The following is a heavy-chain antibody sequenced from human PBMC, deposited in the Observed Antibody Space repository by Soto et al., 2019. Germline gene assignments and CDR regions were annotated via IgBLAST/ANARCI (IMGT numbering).Heavy chain of an antibody. Sequence: QVQLVESGGGVVQPGRSLRLSCVASGFTFRNHGMHWVRQAPGKGLEWVAVIWYDGSNSYYADSVKGRFTISRDNSKDTVYLQMNSLRDEDTAVYYCARVRSSQTKPGSYFDYWGQGTLVTVSS. CDR1: GFTFRNHG. J-gene: IGHJ4*02. D-gene: IGHD3-10*01. CDR2: IWYDGSNS. CDR3: ARVRSSQTKPGSYFDY. V-gene: IGHV3-33*01.